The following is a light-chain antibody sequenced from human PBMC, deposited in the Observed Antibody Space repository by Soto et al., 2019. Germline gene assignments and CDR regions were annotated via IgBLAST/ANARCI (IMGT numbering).Light chain of an antibody. CDR2: DAS. J-gene: IGKJ1*01. Sequence: DIQMTQSPPTLSASVGDRVTISCRASQSISSRLAWYQLKPGKAPKLMIYDASSLESGVPSRFSGSGSGTEFTLTISSLQADDFATYYCQQYDTSRTFGQGTKVDIK. CDR1: QSISSR. V-gene: IGKV1-5*01. CDR3: QQYDTSRT.